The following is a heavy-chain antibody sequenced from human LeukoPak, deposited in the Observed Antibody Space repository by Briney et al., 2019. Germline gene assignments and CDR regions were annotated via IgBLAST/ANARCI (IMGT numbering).Heavy chain of an antibody. D-gene: IGHD3-10*01. Sequence: ASVKVSCKASGYTFTGYYMHWVRQAPGQGLEWMGWINPNSGGTNYAQKFQGRVTMTRDTSISTAYMELSRLRSDDTAVYYCARLYYYGSGDPYNWFDPWGQGTLVTVSS. CDR2: INPNSGGT. V-gene: IGHV1-2*02. J-gene: IGHJ5*02. CDR1: GYTFTGYY. CDR3: ARLYYYGSGDPYNWFDP.